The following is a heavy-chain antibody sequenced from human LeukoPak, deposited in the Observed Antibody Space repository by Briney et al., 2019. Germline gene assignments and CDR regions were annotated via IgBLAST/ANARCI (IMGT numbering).Heavy chain of an antibody. Sequence: SETLSLTCTVSGGSISSSSYYWGWIRQPPGKGLEWIGTIYYSGSTYYNPSLKSRVTISVDTSKNQFSLKLSSVTAADTAAYYCARHLSDTPEDAFDIWGQGIMVTVS. J-gene: IGHJ3*02. CDR1: GGSISSSSYY. CDR2: IYYSGST. CDR3: ARHLSDTPEDAFDI. V-gene: IGHV4-39*01. D-gene: IGHD1-14*01.